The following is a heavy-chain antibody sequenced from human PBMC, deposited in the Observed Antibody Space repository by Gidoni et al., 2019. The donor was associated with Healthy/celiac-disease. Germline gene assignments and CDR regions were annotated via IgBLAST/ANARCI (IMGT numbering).Heavy chain of an antibody. CDR1: GFTFSRTS. D-gene: IGHD6-13*01. CDR2: SSSSSSYI. Sequence: VQLVESGGGLGKRGGSLRLSGAASGFTFSRTSRTWVRQAPGKGLEWVSSSSSSSSYIYYSDSVKCRFTISRDNAKNSLYLQMNSLRAEDTAVYDCARVATKLYSSSWYHAFDIWGQGTMVTVSS. J-gene: IGHJ3*02. CDR3: ARVATKLYSSSWYHAFDI. V-gene: IGHV3-21*01.